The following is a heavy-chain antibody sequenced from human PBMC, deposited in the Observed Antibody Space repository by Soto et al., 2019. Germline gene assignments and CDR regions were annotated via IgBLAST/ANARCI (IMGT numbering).Heavy chain of an antibody. V-gene: IGHV3-30-3*01. CDR1: GFTFSSST. CDR3: ARGGGGKWEP. CDR2: ISSDENNK. Sequence: QVQLVESGGGVVQPGRSLRLSCAASGFTFSSSTMYWVRQAPGKGLEWVAIISSDENNKYCADSVKGRFIISRDNSKNTLYLQINSLRPEDTAVYSCARGGGGKWEPWGQGTLFTVSS. D-gene: IGHD1-26*01. J-gene: IGHJ4*02.